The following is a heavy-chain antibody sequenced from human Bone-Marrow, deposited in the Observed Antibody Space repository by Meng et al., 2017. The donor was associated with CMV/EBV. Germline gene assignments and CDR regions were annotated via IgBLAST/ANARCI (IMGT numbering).Heavy chain of an antibody. CDR2: IIPILGIA. Sequence: SVKVSCKASGGTFSSYTISWVRQAPGQGLEWMGRIIPILGIANYAQKFQGRVTITADKSTSTAYMELSSLRSEDTAVYYCARSTYYDFWSDYKTADYWGQGTLVTVSS. D-gene: IGHD3-3*01. CDR1: GGTFSSYT. CDR3: ARSTYYDFWSDYKTADY. J-gene: IGHJ4*02. V-gene: IGHV1-69*02.